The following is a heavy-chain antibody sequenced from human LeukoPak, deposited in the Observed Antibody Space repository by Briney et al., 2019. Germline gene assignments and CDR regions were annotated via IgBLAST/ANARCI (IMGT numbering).Heavy chain of an antibody. CDR1: GGSISSGGYY. CDR3: ARVVVIGDYYYYYGMDV. CDR2: IYYSGST. Sequence: PSQTLSLTCTVSGGSISSGGYYWSWIRQHPGKGLEWIGYIYYSGSTYYNPSLKSRVTISVDTSKNQFSLKLSSVTAADTAVYYCARVVVIGDYYYYYGMDVWGQGTTVTVSS. D-gene: IGHD3-22*01. V-gene: IGHV4-31*03. J-gene: IGHJ6*02.